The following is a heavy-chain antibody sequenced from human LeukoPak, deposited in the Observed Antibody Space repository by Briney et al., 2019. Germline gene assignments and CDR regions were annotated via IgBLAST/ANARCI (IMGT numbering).Heavy chain of an antibody. CDR3: ARVVVVTAMGGWFDP. CDR2: ISSSVSTI. J-gene: IGHJ5*02. V-gene: IGHV3-11*01. CDR1: GFTFSDYY. Sequence: PGGSLRLSCAASGFTFSDYYMSWIRQAPGKGLEWVSYISSSVSTIYYADSVKDRFTISRDNAKNSLYLQMNSLRAEDTAVYYCARVVVVTAMGGWFDPWGQGTLVTVSS. D-gene: IGHD2-21*02.